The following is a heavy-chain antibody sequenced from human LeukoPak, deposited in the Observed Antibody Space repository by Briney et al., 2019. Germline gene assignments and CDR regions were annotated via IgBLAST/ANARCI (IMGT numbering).Heavy chain of an antibody. Sequence: SETLSLTCAVYGGSFSGYYWSWIRQPPGKGLEWIWEINHSGSTNYNPSLKSRVTISVDTSKNQFSLKLSSVTAADTAVYYCARHGNPQWYYYYYMDVWGKGTTVTVSS. CDR3: ARHGNPQWYYYYYMDV. CDR1: GGSFSGYY. D-gene: IGHD1-14*01. V-gene: IGHV4-34*01. J-gene: IGHJ6*03. CDR2: INHSGST.